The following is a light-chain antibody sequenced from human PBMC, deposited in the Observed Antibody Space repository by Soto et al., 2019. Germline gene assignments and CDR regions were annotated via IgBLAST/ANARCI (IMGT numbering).Light chain of an antibody. CDR2: EVT. CDR1: SSDVGGYNY. CDR3: DSYTSRGTRV. V-gene: IGLV2-14*01. Sequence: QSALTQPASVSGSPGQSITISCTGTSSDVGGYNYVSWYQQRPGKAPKFMIYEVTNRPSGVSNRFSGSKSGNTASLTISGLQAEDEADYYCDSYTSRGTRVFGTGTKLTVL. J-gene: IGLJ1*01.